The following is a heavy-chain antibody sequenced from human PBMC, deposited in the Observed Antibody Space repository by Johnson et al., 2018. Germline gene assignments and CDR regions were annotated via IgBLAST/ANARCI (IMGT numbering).Heavy chain of an antibody. CDR3: ARDGTYYYDGSGYPNGTGAFDI. CDR1: GFTFSSYA. J-gene: IGHJ3*02. Sequence: QLQESGGGLVQPGGSLRLSCAASGFTFSSYAMSWVRQAPGKGLEWVSAISGSGGSTYYADSVKGRFTISRDNAKNTLYLQMDRLRAEDPVVYYCARDGTYYYDGSGYPNGTGAFDIGGQGTMVTVSS. D-gene: IGHD3-22*01. V-gene: IGHV3-23*01. CDR2: ISGSGGST.